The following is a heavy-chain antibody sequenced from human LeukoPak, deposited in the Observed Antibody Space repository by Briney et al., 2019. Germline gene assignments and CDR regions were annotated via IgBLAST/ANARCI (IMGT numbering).Heavy chain of an antibody. D-gene: IGHD1-26*01. J-gene: IGHJ5*02. Sequence: SETLSLTCTVSGGSISSYYWGWIRQPPGKGLEWIGSIYHSGRTFYNPSLKSRVTISVDTSKNQFSLELNSVTPADTAVYYCARGGNYWPQWWFDPWGRGTLVSVSS. CDR1: GGSISSYY. V-gene: IGHV4-39*07. CDR2: IYHSGRT. CDR3: ARGGNYWPQWWFDP.